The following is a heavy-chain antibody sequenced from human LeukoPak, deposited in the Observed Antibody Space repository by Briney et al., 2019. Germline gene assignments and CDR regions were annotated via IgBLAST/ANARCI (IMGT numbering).Heavy chain of an antibody. J-gene: IGHJ5*02. CDR3: ATAVNYYGSLGSWFDP. CDR1: GYTLAELS. CDR2: FDPEDGET. Sequence: EASVKVSCKVSGYTLAELSMHWVRQAPRKGLEWMGGFDPEDGETIYAQKFQGRVTMTEDTSTDTAYMELSSLRSEDTAVYYCATAVNYYGSLGSWFDPWGQGTLVTVSS. V-gene: IGHV1-24*01. D-gene: IGHD3-10*01.